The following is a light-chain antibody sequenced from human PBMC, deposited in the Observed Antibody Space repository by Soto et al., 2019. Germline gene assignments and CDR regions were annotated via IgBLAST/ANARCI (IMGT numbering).Light chain of an antibody. CDR1: QSVGSY. Sequence: EIMLTQSPTTLSLSTGERATLSCRASQSVGSYLAWYQQRPGQAPRLLISDASNRATGIPARFSGSGSGTDFTLTISSLEPEDFAIYYCQHRSEWPVSFGQGTLLEIK. CDR3: QHRSEWPVS. CDR2: DAS. V-gene: IGKV3-11*01. J-gene: IGKJ5*01.